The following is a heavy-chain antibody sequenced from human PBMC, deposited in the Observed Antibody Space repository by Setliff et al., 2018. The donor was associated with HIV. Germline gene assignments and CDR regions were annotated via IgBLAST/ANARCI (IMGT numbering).Heavy chain of an antibody. Sequence: ASVKVSCKASGYSFTSYGFSWVRQAPGQGLEWMGWISAYNDNTNYAQKFQGRVTMTTDASTSTAYMEVRSLRSNDTAVYYCARDRLPAEVAVSGDWFDPWGKGTLVTVSS. CDR3: ARDRLPAEVAVSGDWFDP. CDR1: GYSFTSYG. J-gene: IGHJ5*02. D-gene: IGHD5-12*01. CDR2: ISAYNDNT. V-gene: IGHV1-18*01.